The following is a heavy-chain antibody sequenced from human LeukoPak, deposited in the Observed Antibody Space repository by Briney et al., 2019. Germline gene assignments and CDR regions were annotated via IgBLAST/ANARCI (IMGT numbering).Heavy chain of an antibody. CDR1: GGSISSSNW. V-gene: IGHV4-4*02. CDR3: ARDGDSSGWYYFDY. J-gene: IGHJ4*02. Sequence: SGTLTLTCAVSGGSISSSNWWSWVRQPPGKGLEWIGEIYHSGSTNYNPSLKSRVTISVDKSKNQFSLKLSSVTAADTAVYYCARDGDSSGWYYFDYWGQGTLVTVSS. CDR2: IYHSGST. D-gene: IGHD6-19*01.